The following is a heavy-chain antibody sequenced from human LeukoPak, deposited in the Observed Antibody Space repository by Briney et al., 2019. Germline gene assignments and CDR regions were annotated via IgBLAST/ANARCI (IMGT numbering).Heavy chain of an antibody. V-gene: IGHV3-30-3*01. CDR2: ISYDGSNK. Sequence: GGSLRLSCAASGFIFSSYSMSWVRQAPGKGLEWVAVISYDGSNKYYADSVKGRFTISRDNSKNTLYLQMNSLRAEDTAVYYCARGGKYSSSSFDYWGQGTLVTVSS. CDR1: GFIFSSYS. J-gene: IGHJ4*02. CDR3: ARGGKYSSSSFDY. D-gene: IGHD6-6*01.